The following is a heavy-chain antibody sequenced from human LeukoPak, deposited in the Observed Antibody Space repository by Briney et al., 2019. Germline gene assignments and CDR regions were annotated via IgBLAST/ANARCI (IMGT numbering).Heavy chain of an antibody. D-gene: IGHD3-3*01. CDR2: FDPEGGET. CDR3: ATGPYDFWSGYLFDY. Sequence: GASVKVSCKVSGYTLTELSMHWVRQAPGKGLEWMGGFDPEGGETIYAQKFQGRVTMTEDTSTDTAYMELSSLRSEDTAVYYCATGPYDFWSGYLFDYWGQGTLVTVSS. CDR1: GYTLTELS. J-gene: IGHJ4*02. V-gene: IGHV1-24*01.